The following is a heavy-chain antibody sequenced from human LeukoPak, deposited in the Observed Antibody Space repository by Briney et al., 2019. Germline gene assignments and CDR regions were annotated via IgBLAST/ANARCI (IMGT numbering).Heavy chain of an antibody. D-gene: IGHD3-10*01. CDR1: GYSISSGYY. CDR2: IYRSGST. Sequence: SETLSLTCIVSGYSISSGYYWGWIRQAPGKGLEWIGSIYRSGSTYYNPSLKSRVTISIDTFTTPFSLKLDSVTAADTAVYFCAKTTYITSSPVDFWGQGTLVTVSS. CDR3: AKTTYITSSPVDF. V-gene: IGHV4-38-2*02. J-gene: IGHJ4*02.